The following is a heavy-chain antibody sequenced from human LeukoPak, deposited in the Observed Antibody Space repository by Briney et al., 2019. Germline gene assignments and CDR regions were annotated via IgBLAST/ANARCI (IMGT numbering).Heavy chain of an antibody. J-gene: IGHJ4*02. CDR3: ARDGTSTDDY. CDR1: GYTFSSFG. D-gene: IGHD2-2*01. CDR2: ISGNNDNP. Sequence: ASVKVSCKTSGYTFSSFGISWVRQAPGQGLEWMGWISGNNDNPNYGQKFQGRFTVTTDSSTSTAYMELRNLRSDDTAVYYCARDGTSTDDYWGQGTLVTVSS. V-gene: IGHV1-18*01.